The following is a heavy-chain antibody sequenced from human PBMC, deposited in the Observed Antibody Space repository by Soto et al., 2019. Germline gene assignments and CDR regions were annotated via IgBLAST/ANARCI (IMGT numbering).Heavy chain of an antibody. D-gene: IGHD3-9*01. CDR2: IHYSGST. Sequence: SETLSLTCTVSGGSVSSGNYYWSWIRQPPGKGLEWIGYIHYSGSTNYNPSLKSRVTISVDTSRNQFSLKLSSVTAADTAVFYCASYDVLAAYYYWGQGTLVTVSS. CDR1: GGSVSSGNYY. J-gene: IGHJ4*02. V-gene: IGHV4-61*01. CDR3: ASYDVLAAYYY.